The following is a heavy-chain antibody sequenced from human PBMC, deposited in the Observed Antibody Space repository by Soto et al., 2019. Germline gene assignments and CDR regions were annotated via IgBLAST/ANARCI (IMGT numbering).Heavy chain of an antibody. D-gene: IGHD7-27*01. CDR2: IYYSGST. Sequence: SETLSLTCTVSGGSISSSSYYWGWIRQPPGKGLEWIGSIYYSGSTYYNPSLKSRVTISVDTSKNQFSLRLSSVTAADSAIYYCARETASRHWVDYWGQGALVTVSS. CDR1: GGSISSSSYY. J-gene: IGHJ4*02. CDR3: ARETASRHWVDY. V-gene: IGHV4-39*07.